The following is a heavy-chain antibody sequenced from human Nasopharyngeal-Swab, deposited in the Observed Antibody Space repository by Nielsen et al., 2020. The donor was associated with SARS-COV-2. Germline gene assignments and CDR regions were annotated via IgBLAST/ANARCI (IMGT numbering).Heavy chain of an antibody. V-gene: IGHV7-4-1*02. J-gene: IGHJ6*02. D-gene: IGHD3-3*01. CDR3: ARDDRVTIFGVVIGEGVGMDV. CDR1: GYTFTSYA. Sequence: ASVKVSCKASGYTFTSYAMNWVRQAPGQGLEWMGWINTNTGNQTYAQGFTGRFVFSLDTSVSTAYLQISSLKAEETAVYYCARDDRVTIFGVVIGEGVGMDVWGQGTTVTVSS. CDR2: INTNTGNQ.